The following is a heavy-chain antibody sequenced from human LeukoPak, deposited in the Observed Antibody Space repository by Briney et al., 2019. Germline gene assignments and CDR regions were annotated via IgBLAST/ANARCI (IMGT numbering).Heavy chain of an antibody. J-gene: IGHJ4*02. CDR1: GGSISSYY. V-gene: IGHV4-59*08. CDR2: IYYSGST. CDR3: ARQYYDYVWGSYRYNYYFDY. Sequence: SETLSLTCTVSGGSISSYYWSWIRQPPGKGLEWIGYIYYSGSTNYNPSLKSRVTISVDTSKNQFSLKLSSVTAADTAVYYCARQYYDYVWGSYRYNYYFDYWGQGTPVTVSS. D-gene: IGHD3-16*02.